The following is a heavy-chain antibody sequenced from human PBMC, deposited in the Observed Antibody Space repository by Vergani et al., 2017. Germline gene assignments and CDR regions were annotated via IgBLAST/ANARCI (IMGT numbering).Heavy chain of an antibody. D-gene: IGHD6-19*01. CDR2: IHYSENT. J-gene: IGHJ5*02. CDR1: FDSIRNLY. CDR3: ASDTHSGQRADR. Sequence: QVQLQESGPGLVKSSETLSLTCSVSFDSIRNLYCNWIRQPPGKGLEWIGSIHYSENTNYNPSLKTRVTISVDTSKNQFSLTLTPVTAADTAVYYCASDTHSGQRADRWGQGILVTVTS. V-gene: IGHV4-59*11.